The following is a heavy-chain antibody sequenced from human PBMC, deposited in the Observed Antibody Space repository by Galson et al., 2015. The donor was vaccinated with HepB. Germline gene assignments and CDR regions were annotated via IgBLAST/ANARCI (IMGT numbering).Heavy chain of an antibody. CDR2: ISYDGSNK. J-gene: IGHJ2*01. V-gene: IGHV3-30*18. CDR1: GFTFSSYG. CDR3: AKDDADPRYWYFDL. Sequence: SLRLSCAASGFTFSSYGMHWVRQAPGKGLEWVAVISYDGSNKYYADSVKGRFTISRDNSMNTLYLQMNSLRAEDTAVYYCAKDDADPRYWYFDLWGRGTLVTVSS.